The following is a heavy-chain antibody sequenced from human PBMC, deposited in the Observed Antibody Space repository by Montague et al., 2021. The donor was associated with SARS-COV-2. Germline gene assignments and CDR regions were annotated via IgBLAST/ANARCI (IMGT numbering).Heavy chain of an antibody. D-gene: IGHD2-8*01. CDR2: INHSGST. CDR3: ARANGYYFDY. Sequence: SETLSLTCTVSGDSISNYYWNWIRQPPGKGLEWIGEINHSGSTNYNPSLKSRVTISVDTSKNQFSLKLSSVTAADTAVYYCARANGYYFDYWGQGTLVTVSP. J-gene: IGHJ4*02. V-gene: IGHV4-34*01. CDR1: GDSISNYY.